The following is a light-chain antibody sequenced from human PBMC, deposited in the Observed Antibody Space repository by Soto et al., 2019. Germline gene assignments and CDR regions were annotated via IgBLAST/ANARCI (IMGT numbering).Light chain of an antibody. CDR3: CSYAGSPV. CDR1: SSDVGSYNL. V-gene: IGLV2-23*01. Sequence: QSVLTQPASVSGSPGQSITISCTGTSSDVGSYNLVSWYQQHPGKAPKLMIYEGSKRPSGVSNRFSGSKSGNTASLTISGLQDEDEADYYCCSYAGSPVFGGGTKVTV. J-gene: IGLJ2*01. CDR2: EGS.